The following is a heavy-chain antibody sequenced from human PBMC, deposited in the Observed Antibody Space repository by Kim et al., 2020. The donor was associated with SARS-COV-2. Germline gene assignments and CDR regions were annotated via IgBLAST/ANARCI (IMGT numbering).Heavy chain of an antibody. D-gene: IGHD3-22*01. CDR1: GGSISSSSYY. Sequence: SETLSLTCTVSGGSISSSSYYWGWIRQPPGKGLEWIGSIYYSGSTYYNPSLKSRVTISVDTSKNQFSLKLSSVTAADTAVYYCARLNTYYYDSSGYIYYFDYWGQGTLVTVSS. V-gene: IGHV4-39*01. CDR2: IYYSGST. CDR3: ARLNTYYYDSSGYIYYFDY. J-gene: IGHJ4*02.